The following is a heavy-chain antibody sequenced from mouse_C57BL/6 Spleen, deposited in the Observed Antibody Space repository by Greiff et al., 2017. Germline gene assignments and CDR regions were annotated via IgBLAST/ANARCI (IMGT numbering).Heavy chain of an antibody. CDR1: GYTFTSYW. J-gene: IGHJ1*03. V-gene: IGHV1-7*01. Sequence: VQLQQSGAELAKPGASVKLSCKASGYTFTSYWMHWVKQRPGQGLEWIGYINPSSGYTKYNQKFKDKATLTADKYSSTAYMQLSSLTYEDSAVYYCARSNYGYDGWYFDVWGTGTTVTVSS. D-gene: IGHD2-2*01. CDR3: ARSNYGYDGWYFDV. CDR2: INPSSGYT.